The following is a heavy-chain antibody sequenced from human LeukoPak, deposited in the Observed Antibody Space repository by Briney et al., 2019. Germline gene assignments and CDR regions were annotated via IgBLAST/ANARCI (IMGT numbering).Heavy chain of an antibody. D-gene: IGHD2-2*01. CDR3: ARDFTDIVVVPAAIGHGGYYYYYGMDV. CDR2: IIPIFGTA. V-gene: IGHV1-69*13. Sequence: ASVKVSCKASGGTFSSYAISWVRQAPGQGLEWMGGIIPIFGTANYAQKFQGRVTITADESTSTAYMELSSLRSEDTAVYYCARDFTDIVVVPAAIGHGGYYYYYGMDVWGQGTTVTVSS. J-gene: IGHJ6*02. CDR1: GGTFSSYA.